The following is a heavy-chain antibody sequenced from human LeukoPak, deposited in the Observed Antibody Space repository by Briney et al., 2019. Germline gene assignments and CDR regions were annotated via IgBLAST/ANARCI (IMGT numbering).Heavy chain of an antibody. V-gene: IGHV3-21*01. D-gene: IGHD6-19*01. CDR1: GFTISAYS. J-gene: IGHJ3*01. CDR2: IGAAGSHI. CDR3: VRVGSGATRADTLDL. Sequence: GGSLRLSCAASGFTISAYSMNWVRQAPGVGLEWVSSIGAAGSHIYYADSMKGRFTISRDNAKSSLFLQMNSLRAEDTGIYYCVRVGSGATRADTLDLWGQGTMVTVSS.